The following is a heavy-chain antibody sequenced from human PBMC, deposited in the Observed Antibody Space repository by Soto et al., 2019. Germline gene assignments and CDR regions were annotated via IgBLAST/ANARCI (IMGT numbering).Heavy chain of an antibody. V-gene: IGHV1-69*01. J-gene: IGHJ6*02. Sequence: QVQLVQSRAEVNKPGSSVKGSCKASGGTFSSYAISWVRQAPGQGLEWMGGIIPISGTANYAQKFQGRVTITADESTSTAYMELSSLRSEDTAVYYCARSQGSSTSLELYYSYYYGMDVWGQGTTVTVSS. CDR1: GGTFSSYA. D-gene: IGHD2-2*01. CDR3: ARSQGSSTSLELYYSYYYGMDV. CDR2: IIPISGTA.